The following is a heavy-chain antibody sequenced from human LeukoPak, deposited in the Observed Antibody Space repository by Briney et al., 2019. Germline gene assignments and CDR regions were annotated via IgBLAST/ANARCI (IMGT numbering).Heavy chain of an antibody. CDR3: ARGGVAVAGTVWGC. V-gene: IGHV3-74*01. Sequence: GGSLRPSGAASGFTFSTYLMHWVRQAPGKALVWVSHINNDGSKTNYADSVKGRFSISRDNAKNVLHLQMNSLRAEDTAVYYCARGGVAVAGTVWGCWGQGTLVTVSS. CDR2: INNDGSKT. CDR1: GFTFSTYL. J-gene: IGHJ4*02. D-gene: IGHD6-19*01.